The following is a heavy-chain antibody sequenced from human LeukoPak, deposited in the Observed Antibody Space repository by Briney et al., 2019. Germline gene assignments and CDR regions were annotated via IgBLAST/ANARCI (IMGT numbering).Heavy chain of an antibody. CDR2: IWYDGSNK. D-gene: IGHD2/OR15-2a*01. Sequence: PGGSLRLSCAASGFTFSSYAMSWVRQAPGKGLEWVAVIWYDGSNKYYADSVKGRFTISRDNSKNTLYLQMNSLRAEDTAVYYCAREGTVYDTPFDYWGQGTLVTVSS. J-gene: IGHJ4*02. CDR3: AREGTVYDTPFDY. V-gene: IGHV3-33*08. CDR1: GFTFSSYA.